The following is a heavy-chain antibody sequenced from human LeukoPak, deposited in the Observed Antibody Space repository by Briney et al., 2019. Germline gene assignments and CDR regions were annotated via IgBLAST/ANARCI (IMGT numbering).Heavy chain of an antibody. CDR1: GFSFSNAL. V-gene: IGHV3-66*01. D-gene: IGHD3-22*01. J-gene: IGHJ6*02. Sequence: GGSLRLSCAASGFSFSNALMSWVRQAPGKGLEWVSVIYSGGSTYYADSVKGRFTISRDNSKNTLYLQMNSLRAEDTAVYYCARDKTYYYDSSGSGMDVWGQGTTVTVSS. CDR3: ARDKTYYYDSSGSGMDV. CDR2: IYSGGST.